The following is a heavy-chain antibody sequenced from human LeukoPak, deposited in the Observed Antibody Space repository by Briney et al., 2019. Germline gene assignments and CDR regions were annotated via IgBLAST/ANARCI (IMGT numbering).Heavy chain of an antibody. CDR1: GFTFSDYY. J-gene: IGHJ4*02. Sequence: GGSLRLSCAASGFTFSDYYMSWIRQTPGKGLVWVSRINSDGSSTSYADSVKGRFTISRDNAKNTVYLQMNSLRAEDTAVYYCASKRWLQSSFDYWGQGTLVTVSS. CDR2: INSDGSST. V-gene: IGHV3-74*01. CDR3: ASKRWLQSSFDY. D-gene: IGHD5-24*01.